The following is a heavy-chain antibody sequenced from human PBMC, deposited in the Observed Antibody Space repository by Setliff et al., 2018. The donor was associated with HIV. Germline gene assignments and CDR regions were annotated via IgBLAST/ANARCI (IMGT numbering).Heavy chain of an antibody. CDR1: GFSFSNFW. D-gene: IGHD3-10*01. Sequence: PGGSLRLSCAASGFSFSNFWINWVRQAPGKGLEWVANIKPDGSVKSYGDSVKGRFTISRDNTKNSVFLQMNSLRSDDTAVYYCARAGGPGYLDYWGQGTLVTVS. CDR3: ARAGGPGYLDY. J-gene: IGHJ4*02. CDR2: IKPDGSVK. V-gene: IGHV3-7*01.